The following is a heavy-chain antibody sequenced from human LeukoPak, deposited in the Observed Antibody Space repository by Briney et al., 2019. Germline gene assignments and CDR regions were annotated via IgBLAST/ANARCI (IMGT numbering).Heavy chain of an antibody. V-gene: IGHV1-2*02. J-gene: IGHJ4*02. CDR1: GYTFTGYY. CDR3: ARDSGGSSNPDY. Sequence: ASVKVSCKASGYTFTGYYMHWVRQAPGQGLEWMGWINPNSGGTNYAQKFQGRVTMTRDTSISTAYMELSRLRSDDTAVYYCARDSGGSSNPDYWGQGTLVTVSS. CDR2: INPNSGGT. D-gene: IGHD6-13*01.